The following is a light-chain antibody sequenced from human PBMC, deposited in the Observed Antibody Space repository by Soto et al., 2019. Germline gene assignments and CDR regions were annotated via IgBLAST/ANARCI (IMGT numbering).Light chain of an antibody. J-gene: IGKJ5*01. Sequence: DIQMTQPPSSLSASVGDRVVITCRSSESIMCYLDWSQQKPGKAPKLLIYAASSLQSGVPSRFSGSGSGTDFTLTISNLQPEDFATYFCQQSYITPPISFGQGTRLEI. V-gene: IGKV1-39*01. CDR1: ESIMCY. CDR3: QQSYITPPIS. CDR2: AAS.